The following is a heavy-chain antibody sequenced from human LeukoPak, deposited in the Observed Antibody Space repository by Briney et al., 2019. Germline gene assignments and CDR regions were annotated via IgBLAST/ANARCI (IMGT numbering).Heavy chain of an antibody. D-gene: IGHD4-17*01. CDR1: GLTFSHYA. V-gene: IGHV3-23*01. CDR3: AKDPNGDYIGAFDV. CDR2: ITGSGGWT. J-gene: IGHJ3*01. Sequence: GGSLRLSCAASGLTFSHYAMMWLRQAPGKGLEWVSAITGSGGWTLYADSVKGRFTISRDNSKNTLYLEMSSLRVEDTAVYYCAKDPNGDYIGAFDVWGQGTMVTVSS.